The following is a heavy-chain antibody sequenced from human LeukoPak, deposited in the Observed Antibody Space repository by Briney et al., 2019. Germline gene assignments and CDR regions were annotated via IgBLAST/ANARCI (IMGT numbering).Heavy chain of an antibody. V-gene: IGHV1-18*01. CDR3: AREGKVGATNPWFDP. CDR2: ISAYNGNT. J-gene: IGHJ5*02. CDR1: GYTFTTYG. Sequence: ASVKVSCKASGYTFTTYGISWVRQAPGQGLEWMGWISAYNGNTNYAQKFQGRVTMTTGTSTSTAYMELRSLRSDDTAVYYCAREGKVGATNPWFDPWGQGTLVTVSS. D-gene: IGHD1-26*01.